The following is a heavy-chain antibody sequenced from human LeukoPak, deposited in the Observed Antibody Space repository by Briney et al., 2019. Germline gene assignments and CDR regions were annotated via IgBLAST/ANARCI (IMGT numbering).Heavy chain of an antibody. J-gene: IGHJ5*02. D-gene: IGHD3-22*01. V-gene: IGHV4-4*07. CDR2: IYTSGTT. Sequence: SETLSLTCTVSGGSISGYYWSWIRQPAGKGLEWIGHIYTSGTTNYNPSLKSRVTMSIDTSKNQFSLKLSSVTAADTAVYYCAREGSSAYAWFDPWGQGTLVNVSS. CDR1: GGSISGYY. CDR3: AREGSSAYAWFDP.